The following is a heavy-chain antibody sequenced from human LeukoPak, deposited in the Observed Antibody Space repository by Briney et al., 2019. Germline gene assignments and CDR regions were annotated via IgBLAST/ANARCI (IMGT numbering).Heavy chain of an antibody. V-gene: IGHV1-69*13. CDR2: IIPIFGTA. D-gene: IGHD6-6*01. CDR3: GIAARPYYYYYYGMDV. CDR1: GYTFTSYG. J-gene: IGHJ6*02. Sequence: SVKVSCKASGYTFTSYGISWVRQAPGQGLEWMGGIIPIFGTANYAQKFQGRVTITADESTSTAYMELSSLRSEDTAVYYCGIAARPYYYYYYGMDVWGQGTTVTVSS.